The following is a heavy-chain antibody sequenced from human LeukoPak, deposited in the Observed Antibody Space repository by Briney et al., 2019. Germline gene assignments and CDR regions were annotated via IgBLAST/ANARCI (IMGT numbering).Heavy chain of an antibody. CDR1: GGSFSGYY. CDR2: INHSGST. CDR3: ARGRTLSYYGSGSYFAR. J-gene: IGHJ4*02. Sequence: SETLSLTCAVYGGSFSGYYWSWIRQPPGKGLEWIGEINHSGSTNYNPSLKSRVTISVDTSKNQFSLKLSPVTAADTAVYYCARGRTLSYYGSGSYFARWGQGTLVTVSS. D-gene: IGHD3-10*01. V-gene: IGHV4-34*01.